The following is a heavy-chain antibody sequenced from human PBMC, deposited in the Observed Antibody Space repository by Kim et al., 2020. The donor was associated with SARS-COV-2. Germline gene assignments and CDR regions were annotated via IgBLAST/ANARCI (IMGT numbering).Heavy chain of an antibody. J-gene: IGHJ6*03. D-gene: IGHD6-25*01. Sequence: SETLSLTCAVYGGSSSGYDWSWIRQPPGKGLEWIGEFSQSGSTNYNPSLKSRVTISVDTSKNQFSLKVSLVTVADTAVYYCARRRQRTAARDDSYMDVWGKGTTVTVS. CDR3: ARRRQRTAARDDSYMDV. V-gene: IGHV4-34*01. CDR1: GGSSSGYD. CDR2: FSQSGST.